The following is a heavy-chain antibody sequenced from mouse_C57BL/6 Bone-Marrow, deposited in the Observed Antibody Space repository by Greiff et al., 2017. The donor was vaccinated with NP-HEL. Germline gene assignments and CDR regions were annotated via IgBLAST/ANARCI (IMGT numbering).Heavy chain of an antibody. J-gene: IGHJ1*03. V-gene: IGHV1-69*01. Sequence: QLQQPGAELVMPGASVKLSCKASGYTFTSYWMHWVKQRPGQGLEWIGEIDPSDSYTNYNQKFKGKSTLTVDKSSSTAYMQLSSLTSEDSAVYYCARGIYYGSSYGNWYFDVWGTGTTVTVSS. D-gene: IGHD1-1*01. CDR1: GYTFTSYW. CDR3: ARGIYYGSSYGNWYFDV. CDR2: IDPSDSYT.